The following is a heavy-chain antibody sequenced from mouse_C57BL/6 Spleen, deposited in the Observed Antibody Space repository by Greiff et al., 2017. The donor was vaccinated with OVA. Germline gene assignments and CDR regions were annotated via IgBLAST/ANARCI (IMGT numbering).Heavy chain of an antibody. Sequence: VQLQQPGAELVRPGSSVKLSCKASGYTFTSYWMHWVKQRPIQGLEWIGNIDPSDSETHYNQKFKDKATLTVDKSSSTAYMQLSSLTSEDSAVYYCARGIYYGNWYFDVWGTGTTVTVSS. CDR2: IDPSDSET. J-gene: IGHJ1*03. CDR3: ARGIYYGNWYFDV. CDR1: GYTFTSYW. D-gene: IGHD2-1*01. V-gene: IGHV1-52*01.